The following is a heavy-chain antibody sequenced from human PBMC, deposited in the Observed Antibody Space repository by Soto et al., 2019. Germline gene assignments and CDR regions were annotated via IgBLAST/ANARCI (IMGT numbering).Heavy chain of an antibody. CDR2: INPNSGGT. CDR1: GYTFTGYY. V-gene: IGHV1-2*04. Sequence: QVQLVQSGAEVKKPGASVKVSCKASGYTFTGYYMHWVRQAPGQGLEWMGWINPNSGGTNYAQKFKGWVTMTRDTSISTAYMELSSLRSDDTAVYYCASGWRWWYDGDAFDIWGQGTMVTVSS. CDR3: ASGWRWWYDGDAFDI. D-gene: IGHD2-15*01. J-gene: IGHJ3*02.